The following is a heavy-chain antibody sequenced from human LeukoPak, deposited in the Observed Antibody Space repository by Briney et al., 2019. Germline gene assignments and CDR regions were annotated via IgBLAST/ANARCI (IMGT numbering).Heavy chain of an antibody. D-gene: IGHD6-13*01. CDR1: GFTFTTYA. CDR2: IRYDGSNK. J-gene: IGHJ4*02. Sequence: GGSLRLSCAASGFTFTTYAMTWVRQAPGKGLEWVAFIRYDGSNKYYADSVKGRFTISRDNSKNTLYLQMNSLRAEDTAVYYCANAAAAGTVAWGQGTLVTVSS. V-gene: IGHV3-30*02. CDR3: ANAAAAGTVA.